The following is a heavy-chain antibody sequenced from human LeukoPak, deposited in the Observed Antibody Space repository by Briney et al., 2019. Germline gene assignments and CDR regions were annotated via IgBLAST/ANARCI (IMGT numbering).Heavy chain of an antibody. CDR1: ENSVSGGFY. Sequence: SETLSLTCNVAENSVSGGFYWAWIRQPPGKGLEWIGSIYHSGTTYYNPSLNRRVTMSVDTFKNQFSLNLSSVTAADTAVYYCAREQHRFDWLLLADNWFDPWGQGTLVTVSS. V-gene: IGHV4-38-2*02. CDR3: AREQHRFDWLLLADNWFDP. J-gene: IGHJ5*02. CDR2: IYHSGTT. D-gene: IGHD3-9*01.